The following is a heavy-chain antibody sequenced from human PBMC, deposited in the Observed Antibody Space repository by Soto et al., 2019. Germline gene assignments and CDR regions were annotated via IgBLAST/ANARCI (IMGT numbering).Heavy chain of an antibody. CDR2: IRYDGSNK. D-gene: IGHD5-18*01. V-gene: IGHV3-30-3*01. J-gene: IGHJ3*02. CDR1: GFTFSNYA. Sequence: GGSLRLSCAASGFTFSNYAMHWVRQAPGKGLEWVAVIRYDGSNKYYADSVKGRFTISRDDSRNTLYLQMNSLRPEDTAVYYCARGGYTYDSDAFDIWGQGTMVTVSS. CDR3: ARGGYTYDSDAFDI.